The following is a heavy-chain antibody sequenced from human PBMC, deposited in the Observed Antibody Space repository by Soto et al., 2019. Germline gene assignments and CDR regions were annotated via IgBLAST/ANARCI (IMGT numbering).Heavy chain of an antibody. V-gene: IGHV4-34*01. Sequence: SETLSLTCAVYGGSFSGYYWSWIRQPPGKGLEWIGEVNHSGSTNYNPSLKSRVTISVDTSKNQFSLKLSSVTAADTAVYYCARGWSGLVIIRFDPWGQGTLVTVSS. CDR3: ARGWSGLVIIRFDP. J-gene: IGHJ5*02. D-gene: IGHD3-9*01. CDR1: GGSFSGYY. CDR2: VNHSGST.